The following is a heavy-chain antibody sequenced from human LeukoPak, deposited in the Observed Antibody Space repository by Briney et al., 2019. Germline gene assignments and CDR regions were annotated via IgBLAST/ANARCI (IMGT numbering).Heavy chain of an antibody. J-gene: IGHJ4*02. V-gene: IGHV3-21*01. Sequence: GGSLRLSCAASGFTFSSYGMHWVRQAPGKGLEWVSSISSSSSYIYYADSVKGRFTISRDNAKNSLYLQMNSLRAEDTAVYYCASSMPVTDFDYWGQGTLVTVSS. D-gene: IGHD2/OR15-2a*01. CDR1: GFTFSSYG. CDR3: ASSMPVTDFDY. CDR2: ISSSSSYI.